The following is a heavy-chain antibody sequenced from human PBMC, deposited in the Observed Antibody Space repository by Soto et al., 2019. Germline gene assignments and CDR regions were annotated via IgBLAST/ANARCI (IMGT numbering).Heavy chain of an antibody. Sequence: SETLSLTCTVSGGAISSYYWNWIRQPPGKGLEWIGYIHYTGSSSYNPSLKSRVTVSVDTSKNHFSLKLRSVTAADTAVYYCAREPNYYYGFDVWGQGTTVTVSS. J-gene: IGHJ6*02. CDR2: IHYTGSS. CDR3: AREPNYYYGFDV. D-gene: IGHD1-1*01. V-gene: IGHV4-59*08. CDR1: GGAISSYY.